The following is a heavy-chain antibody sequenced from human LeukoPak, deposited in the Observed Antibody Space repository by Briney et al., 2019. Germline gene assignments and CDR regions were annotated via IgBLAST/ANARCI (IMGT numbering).Heavy chain of an antibody. Sequence: GGSLRLPCAASGFTFSSYEMNWVRQAPGKGLEWVSYISSSGSTKYYADSVKGRFTISRDNAKNSLYLQMNSLRAEDTAVYYCAREGRGLAPLGLSSSWYYYYYMDVWGKGTTVTISS. CDR3: AREGRGLAPLGLSSSWYYYYYMDV. J-gene: IGHJ6*03. CDR2: ISSSGSTK. V-gene: IGHV3-48*03. CDR1: GFTFSSYE. D-gene: IGHD6-13*01.